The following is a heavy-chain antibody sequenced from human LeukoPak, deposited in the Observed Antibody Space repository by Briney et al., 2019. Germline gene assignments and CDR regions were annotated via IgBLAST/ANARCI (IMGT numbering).Heavy chain of an antibody. CDR2: IRYDGSNK. J-gene: IGHJ4*02. D-gene: IGHD3-3*01. V-gene: IGHV3-30*02. CDR1: GFTFSSYG. Sequence: GGSLRLSCAASGFTFSSYGMHWVRQAPGKGLEWVAFIRYDGSNKYYADSVKGRFTISRDNSKYTLYLQMNSLRAEDTAVYYCAKDGAIFGVVAWVGYFDYWGQGTLVTVSS. CDR3: AKDGAIFGVVAWVGYFDY.